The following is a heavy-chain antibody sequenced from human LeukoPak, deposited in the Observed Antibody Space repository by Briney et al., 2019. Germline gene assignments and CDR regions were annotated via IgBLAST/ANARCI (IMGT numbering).Heavy chain of an antibody. D-gene: IGHD3-9*01. CDR1: GFTFGDYA. V-gene: IGHV3-49*04. CDR2: IRSKAYGGTT. CDR3: TRKPYYDILTGGGNYYYMDV. Sequence: PGGSLRLSCTASGFTFGDYAMSWVRQAPGKGLEWVGFIRSKAYGGTTEYAASVKGRFTISRDDSKSTAYLQMNSLKTEDTAVYYCTRKPYYDILTGGGNYYYMDVWGKGTTVTVSS. J-gene: IGHJ6*03.